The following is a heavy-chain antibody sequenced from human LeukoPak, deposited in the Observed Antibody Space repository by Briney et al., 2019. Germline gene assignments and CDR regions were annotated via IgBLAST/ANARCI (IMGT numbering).Heavy chain of an antibody. CDR2: MYTSGST. D-gene: IGHD3-10*01. CDR1: GGSISSGYYY. Sequence: SQTLSLTCTVSGGSISSGYYYWSWIRQPAGKGLEWIGRMYTSGSTNYNPSLKSRVTMSVDTSKNQFSLRLSSVTAADTAVYYCARDRYGSGSYYKSWFDPWGQGTLVTVSS. CDR3: ARDRYGSGSYYKSWFDP. V-gene: IGHV4-61*02. J-gene: IGHJ5*02.